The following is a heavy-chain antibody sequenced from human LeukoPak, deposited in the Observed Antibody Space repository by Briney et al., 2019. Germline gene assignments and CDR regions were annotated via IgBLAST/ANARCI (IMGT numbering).Heavy chain of an antibody. V-gene: IGHV3-66*02. D-gene: IGHD2-2*02. J-gene: IGHJ4*02. CDR1: GFTVSNNY. CDR2: IYSGGST. Sequence: PGGSLRLSCAASGFTVSNNYMSWFRQAPGKGLEWVSVIYSGGSTYYADSVKGRFTISRDNSKNTLYLQMNSLSTEDTAVYYCARAPGPYCSSTSCYSLDYWGQGTLVTVSS. CDR3: ARAPGPYCSSTSCYSLDY.